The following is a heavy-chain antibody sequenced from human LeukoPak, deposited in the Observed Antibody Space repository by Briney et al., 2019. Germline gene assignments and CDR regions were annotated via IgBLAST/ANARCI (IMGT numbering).Heavy chain of an antibody. D-gene: IGHD6-19*01. V-gene: IGHV1-2*06. J-gene: IGHJ3*02. Sequence: ASVKVSCKASGYTFISYGISWLRQAPGQGLEWMGRINPNSGGTNYAQKFQGRVTMTRDTSISTAYMELSRLRSDDTAVYYCARSWQWLVRVGAFDIWGQGTMVTVSS. CDR1: GYTFISYG. CDR3: ARSWQWLVRVGAFDI. CDR2: INPNSGGT.